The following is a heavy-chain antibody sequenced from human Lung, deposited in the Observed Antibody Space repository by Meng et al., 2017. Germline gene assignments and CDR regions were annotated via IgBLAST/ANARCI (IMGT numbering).Heavy chain of an antibody. CDR2: IYYSGST. CDR3: VGTIGYYCAMAY. D-gene: IGHD3-22*01. Sequence: QGQLQESGPGLVKPSQTLSLTCTVSGGSISSGGYYWSWIRQYPGKGLEWIGYIYYSGSTYYNPSLRTRVTISLDTSKNQFSLKLSSVTAADTAVYYCVGTIGYYCAMAYWGQGTLVTVSS. CDR1: GGSISSGGYY. V-gene: IGHV4-31*03. J-gene: IGHJ4*02.